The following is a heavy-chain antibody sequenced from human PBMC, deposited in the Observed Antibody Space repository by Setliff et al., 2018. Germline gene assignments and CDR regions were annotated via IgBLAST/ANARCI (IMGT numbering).Heavy chain of an antibody. Sequence: SLTCTVSGGSVTESFWSWIRQPAGRGLEWIGRMIVSGGADYNPSLKSRVTMSVDSPNNKFSLNLSSVSAADTAVYYCARGPDLTAVGATYFYGMDVWGQGATVTVSS. CDR3: ARGPDLTAVGATYFYGMDV. V-gene: IGHV4-4*07. J-gene: IGHJ6*02. CDR1: GGSVTESF. CDR2: MIVSGGA. D-gene: IGHD6-19*01.